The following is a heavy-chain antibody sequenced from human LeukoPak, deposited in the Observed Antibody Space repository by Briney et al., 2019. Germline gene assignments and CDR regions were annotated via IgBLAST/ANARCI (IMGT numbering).Heavy chain of an antibody. J-gene: IGHJ4*02. CDR1: GYTFTSYD. D-gene: IGHD3-22*01. Sequence: ASVKVSCKASGYTFTSYDINWVRQATGQGLEWMGWMNPNSGNTGYAQKFQGRVTITRNTSISTAYMELSSLRSEDTAVYYCARENDSSGYYFSYWGQGTLVTVSS. CDR2: MNPNSGNT. CDR3: ARENDSSGYYFSY. V-gene: IGHV1-8*03.